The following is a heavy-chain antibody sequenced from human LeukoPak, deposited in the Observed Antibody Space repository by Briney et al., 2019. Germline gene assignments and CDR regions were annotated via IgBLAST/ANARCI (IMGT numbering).Heavy chain of an antibody. CDR2: INAGNGNA. J-gene: IGHJ3*02. CDR1: GYTFTSYA. V-gene: IGHV1-3*01. Sequence: GASVKVSCKASGYTFTSYAMHWVRQAPGQRLEWMGWINAGNGNAKYSQKFQGRVTITRDTSASTAYMELSSLRSEDTAVYYCARSTYSYGPLGAFDIWGQGTMVTVSS. CDR3: ARSTYSYGPLGAFDI. D-gene: IGHD5-18*01.